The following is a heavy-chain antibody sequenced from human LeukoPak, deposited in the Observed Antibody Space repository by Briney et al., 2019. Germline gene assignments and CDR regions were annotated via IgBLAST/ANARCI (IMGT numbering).Heavy chain of an antibody. CDR3: AKVGYSSIRRRYYFDY. CDR2: ISGSGGST. CDR1: GFTFSSYA. J-gene: IGHJ4*02. Sequence: AGGSLRLSCAASGFTFSSYAMSWVRQAPGKGLEWVSAISGSGGSTYYADSVKGRFTISRDNSKNTLYLQMNSLRAEDTAVYYCAKVGYSSIRRRYYFDYWGQGTLVTVSS. V-gene: IGHV3-23*01. D-gene: IGHD6-13*01.